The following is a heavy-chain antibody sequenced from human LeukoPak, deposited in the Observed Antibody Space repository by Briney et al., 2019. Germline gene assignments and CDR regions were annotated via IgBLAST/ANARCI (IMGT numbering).Heavy chain of an antibody. Sequence: QPGGSLRPSGEGPGLTFSGYWLSWVRQAPGKGLEWVANMNQDGSEKNYLDSVKGRFTISRDNAKNSLHLQMNSLRAEDTAVYYCARDRGYSNFDYWGQGTLVTVSS. V-gene: IGHV3-7*01. CDR2: MNQDGSEK. CDR1: GLTFSGYW. D-gene: IGHD4-23*01. J-gene: IGHJ4*02. CDR3: ARDRGYSNFDY.